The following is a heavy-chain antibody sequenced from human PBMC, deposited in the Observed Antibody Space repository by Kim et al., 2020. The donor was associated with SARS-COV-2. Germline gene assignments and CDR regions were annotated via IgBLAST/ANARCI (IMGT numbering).Heavy chain of an antibody. D-gene: IGHD3-16*02. CDR2: IRGSVGST. J-gene: IGHJ3*02. CDR1: GFTFSSYA. Sequence: GGSLRLSCAASGFTFSSYAMSWVRQAQGKGLEWVSAIRGSVGSTYYADSVKGRFTISRDNSKNTMYLQMNRLRAEDTAVYYCAKDWRITFGGVIVPSWWGVSFDIWGQGTMVTVSS. CDR3: AKDWRITFGGVIVPSWWGVSFDI. V-gene: IGHV3-23*01.